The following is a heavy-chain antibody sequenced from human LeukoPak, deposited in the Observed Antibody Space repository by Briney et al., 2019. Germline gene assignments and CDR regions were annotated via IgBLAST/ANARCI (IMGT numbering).Heavy chain of an antibody. CDR3: ARASITIFGVVITTTPFDY. CDR2: IYHSGST. J-gene: IGHJ4*02. V-gene: IGHV4-38-2*01. Sequence: PSETLSLTCAVSGYSISSGYYWGWIRQPPGKGLEWIGSIYHSGSTYYNASLKSRVTISVDTSKNQFSLKLSSVTAADTAVYYCARASITIFGVVITTTPFDYWGQGTLVTVSS. D-gene: IGHD3-3*01. CDR1: GYSISSGYY.